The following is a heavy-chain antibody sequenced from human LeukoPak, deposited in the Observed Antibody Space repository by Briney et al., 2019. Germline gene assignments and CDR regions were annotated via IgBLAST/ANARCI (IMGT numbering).Heavy chain of an antibody. CDR1: GFTFSSYS. Sequence: PGGSLRLSCAASGFTFSSYSMNWVRQAPGKGLEWVSSISSSSSYIYYADSVKGRFTISRDNAKNSLYLQMNSLRVEDTAVYYCARVIESEAWVPVGWFDPWGQGTLVTVSS. V-gene: IGHV3-21*06. CDR3: ARVIESEAWVPVGWFDP. J-gene: IGHJ5*02. D-gene: IGHD3-16*02. CDR2: ISSSSSYI.